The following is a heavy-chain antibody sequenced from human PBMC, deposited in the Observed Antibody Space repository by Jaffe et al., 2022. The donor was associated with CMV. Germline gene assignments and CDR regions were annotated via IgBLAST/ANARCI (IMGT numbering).Heavy chain of an antibody. J-gene: IGHJ6*02. CDR2: ISAYNGNT. V-gene: IGHV1-18*01. D-gene: IGHD3-3*01. Sequence: QVQLVQSGAEVKKPGASVKVSCKASGYTFTSYGISWVRQAPGQGLEWMGWISAYNGNTNYAQKLQGRVTMTTDTSTSTAYMELRSLRSDDTAVYYCARDSGFLEWLLTYYYYYGMDVWGQGTTVTVSS. CDR1: GYTFTSYG. CDR3: ARDSGFLEWLLTYYYYYGMDV.